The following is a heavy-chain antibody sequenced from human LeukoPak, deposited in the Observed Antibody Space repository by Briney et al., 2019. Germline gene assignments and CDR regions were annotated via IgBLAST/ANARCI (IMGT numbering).Heavy chain of an antibody. CDR1: GFTFSSYS. CDR3: ARDTYSSSWSPRPYYFDY. D-gene: IGHD6-13*01. V-gene: IGHV3-21*01. Sequence: KTGGSLRLSCAASGFTFSSYSMNWVRQAPGKGLEWVSSISSSSSYIYYADSVKGRFTISRDDAKNSLYLQMNSLRAEDTAVYYCARDTYSSSWSPRPYYFDYWGQGTLVTVSS. CDR2: ISSSSSYI. J-gene: IGHJ4*02.